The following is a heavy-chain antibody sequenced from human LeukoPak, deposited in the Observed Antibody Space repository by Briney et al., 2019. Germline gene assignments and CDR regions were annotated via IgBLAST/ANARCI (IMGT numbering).Heavy chain of an antibody. CDR1: GGSLSSSSYY. Sequence: SETLSLTCTVSGGSLSSSSYYWGWIRQPPGKGLEWIGSIYYSGSTYYNPSLKSRVTISVDTSKNQFSLKLSSVTAADTAVYYCASLTGTSDYWGQGTLVTVSS. V-gene: IGHV4-39*01. J-gene: IGHJ4*02. D-gene: IGHD1/OR15-1a*01. CDR3: ASLTGTSDY. CDR2: IYYSGST.